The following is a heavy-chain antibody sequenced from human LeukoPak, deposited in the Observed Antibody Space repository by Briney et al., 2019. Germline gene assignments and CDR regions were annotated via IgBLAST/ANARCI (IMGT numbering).Heavy chain of an antibody. CDR2: IYYSGIT. D-gene: IGHD2-15*01. CDR3: ARVVANYYYGMDV. V-gene: IGHV4-59*01. CDR1: GGSFSSYY. Sequence: SETLSLTCAVYGGSFSSYYWSWIRQPPGKRLEWIGYIYYSGITNYNPSLKSRVTISVDTSKNHFSLKLSSVTAADTAVYYCARVVANYYYGMDVWGQGTTVTVSS. J-gene: IGHJ6*02.